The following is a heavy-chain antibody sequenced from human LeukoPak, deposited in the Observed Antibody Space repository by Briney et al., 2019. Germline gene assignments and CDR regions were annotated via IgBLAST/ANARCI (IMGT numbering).Heavy chain of an antibody. Sequence: ASVKVSCKASGYTFTGYHMHWVRHAPGQGLEWMGWINPNSGGTNYAQKFQGRVTMTRDTSISTAYMELSRLRSDDTAVYYCAREWVNYGDYANPNDYWGQGTLVTVSS. J-gene: IGHJ4*02. CDR2: INPNSGGT. CDR3: AREWVNYGDYANPNDY. V-gene: IGHV1-2*02. CDR1: GYTFTGYH. D-gene: IGHD4-17*01.